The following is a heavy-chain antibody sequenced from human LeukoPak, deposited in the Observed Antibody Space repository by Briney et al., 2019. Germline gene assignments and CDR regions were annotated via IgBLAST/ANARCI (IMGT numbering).Heavy chain of an antibody. J-gene: IGHJ4*02. CDR3: ARGRGYGGNSRFDY. V-gene: IGHV4-59*12. D-gene: IGHD4-23*01. CDR1: GGSISSYY. Sequence: SETLSLTCTVSGGSISSYYWSWIRQPPGKGLEWIGYIYYSGSTNYNPSLKSRVTISVDTSKNQFSLKLSSVTAADTAVYYCARGRGYGGNSRFDYWGQGTLVTVSS. CDR2: IYYSGST.